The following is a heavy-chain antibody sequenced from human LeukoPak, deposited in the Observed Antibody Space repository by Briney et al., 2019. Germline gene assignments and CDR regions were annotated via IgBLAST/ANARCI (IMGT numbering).Heavy chain of an antibody. CDR3: ARGLAALETTGDAFDI. J-gene: IGHJ3*02. CDR2: MNPNSGNT. V-gene: IGHV1-8*03. D-gene: IGHD1-1*01. Sequence: GASVKVSCKASGYTFTSYDINWVRQATGQGLEWMGWMNPNSGNTGYAQRFQGRVTITRNTSISTAYMELSSLRSEDTAVYYCARGLAALETTGDAFDIWGQGTMVTVSS. CDR1: GYTFTSYD.